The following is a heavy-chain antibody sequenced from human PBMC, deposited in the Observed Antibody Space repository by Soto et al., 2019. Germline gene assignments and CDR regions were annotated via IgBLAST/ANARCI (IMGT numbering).Heavy chain of an antibody. Sequence: PAETLSLTCAVSGGSISSGGYYWRWIRHHPGKGLEWIGYIYYSGSTYYNPSLKSRVTISVDTSKNQLSLKLSSVTAADTAVYYCARDSRRYFGGDYYYYGMDVWGQGTTVTVSS. CDR2: IYYSGST. CDR1: GGSISSGGYY. D-gene: IGHD3-10*01. V-gene: IGHV4-31*11. CDR3: ARDSRRYFGGDYYYYGMDV. J-gene: IGHJ6*02.